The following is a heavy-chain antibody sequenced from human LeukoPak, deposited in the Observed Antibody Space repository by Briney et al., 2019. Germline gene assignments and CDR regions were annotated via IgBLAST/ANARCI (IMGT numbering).Heavy chain of an antibody. Sequence: ASVKVSCKASGYTFTAYYMHWVRQAPGQGLEWMGWINPKSGGTNYAQKFQGRVTMTRDTSISTAYMELSRLRSDDTAVYYCARSRVRGPGSYILDFWGQGTLVTVSS. CDR3: ARSRVRGPGSYILDF. CDR1: GYTFTAYY. CDR2: INPKSGGT. D-gene: IGHD3-10*01. J-gene: IGHJ4*02. V-gene: IGHV1-2*02.